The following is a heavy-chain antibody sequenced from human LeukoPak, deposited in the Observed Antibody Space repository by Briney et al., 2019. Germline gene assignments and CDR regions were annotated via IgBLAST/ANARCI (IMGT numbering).Heavy chain of an antibody. CDR3: ARDNSVGDNAWWFDP. V-gene: IGHV1-46*01. D-gene: IGHD1-26*01. Sequence: ASVKVSCKASGYTFTSYYMHWVRQAPGQGLEWMGLINPTGGSTGYAQKFRGRVTMTRDMSTSTDYMELSSLRSEDTAIYYCARDNSVGDNAWWFDPWGQGTLVTVSS. CDR2: INPTGGST. J-gene: IGHJ5*02. CDR1: GYTFTSYY.